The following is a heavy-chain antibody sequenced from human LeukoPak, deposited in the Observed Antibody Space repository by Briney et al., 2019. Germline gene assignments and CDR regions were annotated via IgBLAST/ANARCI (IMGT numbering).Heavy chain of an antibody. D-gene: IGHD1-14*01. Sequence: SSVNVSCKASGYTFTGYYMHWVRPAPGQGLEWMGWINPNSGGTNYAQKFQGRVTMTRDTSISTAYMELSRLRSDDTAVYYCARVTTRYWGQGTLVTVSS. V-gene: IGHV1-2*02. CDR3: ARVTTRY. CDR2: INPNSGGT. J-gene: IGHJ4*02. CDR1: GYTFTGYY.